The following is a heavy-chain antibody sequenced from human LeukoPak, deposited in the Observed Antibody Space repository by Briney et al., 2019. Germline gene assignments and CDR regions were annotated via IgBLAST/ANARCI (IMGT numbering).Heavy chain of an antibody. CDR3: VRDLSGAHDF. J-gene: IGHJ4*02. CDR1: GFTLSNYW. CDR2: INEDGRTT. V-gene: IGHV3-74*01. Sequence: PGGSLRLSCAASGFTLSNYWVHWVRQAPGKGLVWVSRINEDGRTTTYADPVKGRFTISRDNAKNTLYLQMNSLRVEDTAVYYCVRDLSGAHDFWGQGTLVTVSS. D-gene: IGHD2-15*01.